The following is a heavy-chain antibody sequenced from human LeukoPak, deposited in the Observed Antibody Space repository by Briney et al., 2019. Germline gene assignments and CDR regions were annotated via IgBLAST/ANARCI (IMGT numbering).Heavy chain of an antibody. CDR1: GFTVSRNY. D-gene: IGHD3-22*01. V-gene: IGHV3-53*01. CDR2: IYSGGST. CDR3: AGSIVGKWAIDY. J-gene: IGHJ4*02. Sequence: GGSLRLSCAASGFTVSRNYMTWVRQAPGKGLEWVSVIYSGGSTYYADSVKGRFTISRDNSKNTLYLQMNSLRAEDTAVYYCAGSIVGKWAIDYWGQGTLVTVSS.